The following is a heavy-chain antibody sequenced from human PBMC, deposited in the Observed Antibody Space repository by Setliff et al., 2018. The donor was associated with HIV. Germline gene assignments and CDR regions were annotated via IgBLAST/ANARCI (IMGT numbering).Heavy chain of an antibody. V-gene: IGHV3-7*05. CDR1: GFSFSRYW. D-gene: IGHD3-10*01. CDR3: AGDGHLYGHPFDY. Sequence: GGSLRLSCAASGFSFSRYWMSWVRQAPGKGLEWVASIDHFGSEENYVDSVRGRFTVSRDNTKNSLHLQLDSLSAEDAAVYFCAGDGHLYGHPFDYWGQGALVTVSS. J-gene: IGHJ4*02. CDR2: IDHFGSEE.